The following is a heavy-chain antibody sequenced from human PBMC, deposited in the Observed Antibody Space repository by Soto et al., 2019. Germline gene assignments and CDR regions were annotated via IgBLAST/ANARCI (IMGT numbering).Heavy chain of an antibody. D-gene: IGHD6-13*01. J-gene: IGHJ6*02. V-gene: IGHV1-46*01. CDR3: AKDYSGWSLDGLDV. CDR2: IHPGIGNT. Sequence: QVQLVQSGAEVKKPGASVKISCKASKNTFINYYVHWVRQATGQGLEWMGVIHPGIGNTNFAPRFQDRVTMARHTSTGTVYMEVSSLRPDDTAAYYCAKDYSGWSLDGLDVWGQGTTVTVSS. CDR1: KNTFINYY.